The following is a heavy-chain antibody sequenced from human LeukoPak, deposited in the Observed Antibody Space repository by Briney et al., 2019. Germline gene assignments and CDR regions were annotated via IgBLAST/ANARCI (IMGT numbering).Heavy chain of an antibody. Sequence: GGSLRLSCAASGFTFSNSAMNWVRQAPGKRLEWVSSIDYDSSHIYYAASVRGRFTISRDNARNSVYLQMNSLRVEDTAVYYCARDPLRYLRVGHYDYWGQGTLVVVSS. CDR3: ARDPLRYLRVGHYDY. D-gene: IGHD3-9*01. J-gene: IGHJ4*02. CDR2: IDYDSSHI. CDR1: GFTFSNSA. V-gene: IGHV3-21*01.